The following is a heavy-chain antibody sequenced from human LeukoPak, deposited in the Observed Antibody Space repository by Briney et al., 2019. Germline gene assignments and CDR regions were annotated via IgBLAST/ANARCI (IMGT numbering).Heavy chain of an antibody. J-gene: IGHJ6*03. V-gene: IGHV4-38-2*01. CDR2: IYHSGST. Sequence: SETLSLTCAVSGYSINSDYYWGWIRQSPDKGLEWIGIIYHSGSTYYNPSLKSRLTISVDTSKNQFSLKVPSVTAADTAVYYCARFYYYDTTGYPYYYMDVWGKGTTVTVSS. CDR3: ARFYYYDTTGYPYYYMDV. D-gene: IGHD3-22*01. CDR1: GYSINSDYY.